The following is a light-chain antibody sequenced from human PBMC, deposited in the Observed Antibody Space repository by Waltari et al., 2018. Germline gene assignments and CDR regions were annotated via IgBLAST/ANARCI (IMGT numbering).Light chain of an antibody. V-gene: IGLV3-1*01. J-gene: IGLJ3*02. CDR1: KLGDKY. CDR2: QDN. Sequence: SYELTQPPSVSVSPGQTASITCSGDKLGDKYVCWYRQRPGQSPVLVIYQDNRRPSGIPERFSASNSGNTATLIISGTQAMDEADYYRQAWDNAIALFGGGTKLTVL. CDR3: QAWDNAIAL.